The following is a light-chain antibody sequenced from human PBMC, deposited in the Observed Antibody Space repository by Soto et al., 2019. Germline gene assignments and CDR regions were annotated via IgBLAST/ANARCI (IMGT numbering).Light chain of an antibody. Sequence: QSVLTQPASVSGSPGQSITISCTGTSSDVGAYNSVSWYQQHPGKAPKLIIYDVSTRPSWISDRFSGSKSGNTASLTISRLQAEDEGDYYCNTYTSSSTLYVFGTGTKVIVL. CDR2: DVS. J-gene: IGLJ1*01. CDR3: NTYTSSSTLYV. V-gene: IGLV2-14*01. CDR1: SSDVGAYNS.